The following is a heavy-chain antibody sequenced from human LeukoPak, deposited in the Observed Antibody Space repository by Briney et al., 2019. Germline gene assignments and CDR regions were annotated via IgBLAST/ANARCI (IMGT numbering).Heavy chain of an antibody. J-gene: IGHJ3*02. CDR3: AGNSPVRNI. Sequence: SETLSLTCTVSGGSLISYYWSWIRQPPGKGLEWIGYIYHSGNTNYNPSLRSRVTISVDTSKNQFSLKLSSVTAADTAVYYCAGNSPVRNIWGRGTMVTVCS. V-gene: IGHV4-59*01. CDR2: IYHSGNT. CDR1: GGSLISYY.